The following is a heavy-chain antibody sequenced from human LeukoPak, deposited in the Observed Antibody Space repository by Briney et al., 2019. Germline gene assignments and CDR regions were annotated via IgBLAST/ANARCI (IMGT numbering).Heavy chain of an antibody. CDR3: ARGFLAHFYGSSSHDY. V-gene: IGHV4-34*01. Sequence: PSETLSLTCAVYGGSFSDYYWAWIRQLPGEVMEWIGEINHNGGINYNPSLKSRVTLSLDTSMTHVSLRLTSVTAADTGVYYCARGFLAHFYGSSSHDYWGQGTLVSVSS. CDR2: INHNGGI. J-gene: IGHJ4*02. CDR1: GGSFSDYY. D-gene: IGHD3-10*01.